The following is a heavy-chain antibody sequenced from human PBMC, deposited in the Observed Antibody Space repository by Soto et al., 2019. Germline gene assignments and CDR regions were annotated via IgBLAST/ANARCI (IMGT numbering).Heavy chain of an antibody. CDR1: GFSFSSYA. CDR2: ISSSSSYI. J-gene: IGHJ3*02. Sequence: EVQLLESGGGLVQPGGSLRLSCAASGFSFSSYAMRWVRQAPGKGLEWVSAISSSSSYIYYADSVKGRFTISRDNAKNSLYLQMNSLRAEDTAVYYCARDPLPHDAFDIWGQGTMVTVSS. CDR3: ARDPLPHDAFDI. V-gene: IGHV3-21*01.